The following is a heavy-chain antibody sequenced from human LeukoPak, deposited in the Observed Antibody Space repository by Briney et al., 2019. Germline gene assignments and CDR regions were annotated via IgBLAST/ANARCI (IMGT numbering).Heavy chain of an antibody. J-gene: IGHJ4*02. D-gene: IGHD3-3*01. CDR2: IKQDGSEK. Sequence: GGSLRLSCAASGFTFSSYWMSWVRQAPGKGLEWVANIKQDGSEKYYVDSVKGRFTISRDNAKNSLYLQMNSLRAEDTAVYYCARETYYDFWSGYMWGRGTLVTVSS. CDR1: GFTFSSYW. V-gene: IGHV3-7*01. CDR3: ARETYYDFWSGYM.